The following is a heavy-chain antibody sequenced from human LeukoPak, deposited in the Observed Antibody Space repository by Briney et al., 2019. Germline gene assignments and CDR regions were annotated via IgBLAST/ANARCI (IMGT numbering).Heavy chain of an antibody. J-gene: IGHJ5*02. CDR2: IWYGGSNK. CDR1: GFTFSSYG. Sequence: PGRSLRLSCAASGFTFSSYGMHWVRQAPGKGLEWVAVIWYGGSNKYYADSVKGRFTISRDNSKNTLYLQMNSLRAEDTAVYYCARDKRRSTSCYTGRHWFDPWGQGTLVTVSS. V-gene: IGHV3-33*08. CDR3: ARDKRRSTSCYTGRHWFDP. D-gene: IGHD2-2*02.